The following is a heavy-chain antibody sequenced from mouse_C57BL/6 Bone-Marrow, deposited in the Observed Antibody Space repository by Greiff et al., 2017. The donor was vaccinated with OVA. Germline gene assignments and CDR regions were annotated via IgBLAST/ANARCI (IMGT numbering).Heavy chain of an antibody. J-gene: IGHJ2*01. D-gene: IGHD1-1*01. CDR2: ISSGGSYT. Sequence: EVKLMESGGDLVKPGGSLKLSCAASGFTFSSYGMSWVRQTPDKRLEWVATISSGGSYTYYPDSVKGRFTISRDNAKNTLYLQMSSLKSEDTAMYYCASYYYGCRDSFDYWGQGTTLTVSS. V-gene: IGHV5-6*01. CDR1: GFTFSSYG. CDR3: ASYYYGCRDSFDY.